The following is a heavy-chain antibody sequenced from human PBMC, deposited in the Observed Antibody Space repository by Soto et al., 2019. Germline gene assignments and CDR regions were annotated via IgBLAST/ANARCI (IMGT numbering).Heavy chain of an antibody. J-gene: IGHJ6*02. V-gene: IGHV1-3*01. D-gene: IGHD3-3*01. CDR1: GYTFTSYA. CDR2: INAGNGNT. CDR3: AKDFDYYYYAMDV. Sequence: QVRLVQSGAEMRKPGASEKVSCKASGYTFTSYAIHWVRQAPGQTLEWMGWINAGNGNTKYSEKFQDRVTISRDTSASTAYMELSSLISGDTAVYYCAKDFDYYYYAMDVWGHGTTVTVSS.